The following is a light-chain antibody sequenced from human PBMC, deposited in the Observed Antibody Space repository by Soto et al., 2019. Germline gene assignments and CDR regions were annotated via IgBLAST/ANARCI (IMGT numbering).Light chain of an antibody. J-gene: IGKJ2*01. V-gene: IGKV3-20*01. CDR1: QSVATPF. CDR3: QHYTSSTAYT. Sequence: DIVLTQSPGTLSLSPGERATLSCRASQSVATPFFKWYQQRPGQAPRVLIYGTSTRATGIPDRFSGSGSGTDFTLTISRLEPKDFALDYYQHYTSSTAYTFGQATKLEIK. CDR2: GTS.